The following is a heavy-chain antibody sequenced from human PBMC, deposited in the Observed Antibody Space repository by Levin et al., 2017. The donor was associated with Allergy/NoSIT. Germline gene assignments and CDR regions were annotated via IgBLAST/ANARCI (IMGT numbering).Heavy chain of an antibody. D-gene: IGHD2-15*01. CDR1: GFTFSSYW. CDR2: IKQDGSEK. V-gene: IGHV3-7*01. CDR3: GRDPYSDAPPRLDY. Sequence: GGSLRLSCAASGFTFSSYWMSWVRQAPGKGLEWVANIKQDGSEKYYVDSVKGRFTISRDNAKNSLYLQMNSLRAEDTAVYYCGRDPYSDAPPRLDYWGQGTLVTVSS. J-gene: IGHJ4*02.